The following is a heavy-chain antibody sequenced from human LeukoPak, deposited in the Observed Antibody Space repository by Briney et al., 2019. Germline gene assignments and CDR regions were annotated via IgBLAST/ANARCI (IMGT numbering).Heavy chain of an antibody. CDR3: ASSRGYSNYYFDY. J-gene: IGHJ4*02. D-gene: IGHD4-11*01. CDR2: IYTSGST. CDR1: GGSFSGYY. V-gene: IGHV4-59*10. Sequence: SETLSLTCAVYGGSFSGYYWSWIRQPPGKGLEWIGRIYTSGSTNYNPSLKSRVTMSVDTSKNQFSLKLTSVTAADTAVYYCASSRGYSNYYFDYWGQGTLVTVSS.